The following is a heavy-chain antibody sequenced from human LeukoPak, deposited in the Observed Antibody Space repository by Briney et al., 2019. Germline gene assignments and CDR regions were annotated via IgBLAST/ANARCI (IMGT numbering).Heavy chain of an antibody. V-gene: IGHV4-31*03. CDR1: GGSISSGGYY. D-gene: IGHD3-3*01. J-gene: IGHJ5*02. Sequence: SETLSLTCTVSGGSISSGGYYWSWMRQHPGKGLVWIVYIYYSGSTYYNPSLKSRVTISVDTYKNLFSLQLSSVTAEDTAVYYCARARALRFLEWLSNWFDPWGQATLVTVSS. CDR2: IYYSGST. CDR3: ARARALRFLEWLSNWFDP.